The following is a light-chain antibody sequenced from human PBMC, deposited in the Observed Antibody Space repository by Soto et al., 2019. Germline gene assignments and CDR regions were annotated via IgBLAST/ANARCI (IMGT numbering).Light chain of an antibody. CDR2: GAS. J-gene: IGKJ5*01. CDR3: QQHNQWPIT. V-gene: IGKV3-15*01. Sequence: EVVMTQSPATLSVSPGERATLSCRASQSVSSNFAWYQQKPGQAPRLLIYGASTRATGIPARFSGSGSGTEFTLTINSLQSEDSAVYYCQQHNQWPITFGQGTRLEI. CDR1: QSVSSN.